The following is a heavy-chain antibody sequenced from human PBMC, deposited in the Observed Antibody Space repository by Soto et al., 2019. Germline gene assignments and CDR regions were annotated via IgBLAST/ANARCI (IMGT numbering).Heavy chain of an antibody. Sequence: EVQLVESGGGLVQPGGSLRLSCAASGFTFSNAWMSWVRQAPGKGLEWVGRIKSKTDGGTTDYAAPVKGRFTISRDDSKNTLYLQMNSLKNEDTAVYYCTTDSAMLEVPAVGYWGQGTLVTVSS. CDR1: GFTFSNAW. CDR3: TTDSAMLEVPAVGY. J-gene: IGHJ4*02. D-gene: IGHD2-2*01. CDR2: IKSKTDGGTT. V-gene: IGHV3-15*01.